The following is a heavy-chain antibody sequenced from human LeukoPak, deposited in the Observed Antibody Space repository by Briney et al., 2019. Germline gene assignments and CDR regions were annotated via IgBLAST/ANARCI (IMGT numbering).Heavy chain of an antibody. V-gene: IGHV4-39*01. CDR2: IYYSGST. CDR3: ASGYYYDSSGYVDY. Sequence: SETLSLTCTVSGGSLSDSRYYWAWIRQPPGKGLEWIGSIYYSGSTYYNPSLKSRVTISGETSKNQFSLKLTSVTAADTAVYYCASGYYYDSSGYVDYWGQGTLVTVSS. J-gene: IGHJ4*02. CDR1: GGSLSDSRYY. D-gene: IGHD3-22*01.